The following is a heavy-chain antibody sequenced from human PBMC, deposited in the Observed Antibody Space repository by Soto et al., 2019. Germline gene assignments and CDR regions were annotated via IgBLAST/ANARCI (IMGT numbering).Heavy chain of an antibody. Sequence: VASVKASCKASGYTFTGYYMHWVRQAPGQGLEWMGWINPNSGGTNYAQKFQGWVTMTRDTSISTAYMELSRLRSDDTAVYYCARDPRGAATNYYYYGMDVWGQGTTVTVSS. J-gene: IGHJ6*02. CDR1: GYTFTGYY. CDR3: ARDPRGAATNYYYYGMDV. CDR2: INPNSGGT. D-gene: IGHD6-25*01. V-gene: IGHV1-2*04.